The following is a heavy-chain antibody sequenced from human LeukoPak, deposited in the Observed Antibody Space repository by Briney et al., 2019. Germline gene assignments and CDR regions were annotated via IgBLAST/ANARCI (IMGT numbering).Heavy chain of an antibody. Sequence: GGCLRLSCAASEFTFSSYEMNWVRQAPGKGLEWVSYISNSGTTTYYADSAKGRFTISRDNAKSSLYLQMNSLRAEDTAVYYCARKGEWDMVRGALDYWGQGTLVTVSS. V-gene: IGHV3-48*03. J-gene: IGHJ4*02. CDR2: ISNSGTTT. CDR1: EFTFSSYE. D-gene: IGHD3-10*01. CDR3: ARKGEWDMVRGALDY.